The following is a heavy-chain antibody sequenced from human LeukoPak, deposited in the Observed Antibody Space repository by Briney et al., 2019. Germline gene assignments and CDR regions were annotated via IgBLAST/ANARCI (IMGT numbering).Heavy chain of an antibody. Sequence: SETLSLTCAVYGGSFSGYYWSWIRQPPGKGLEWIGEISHSGSTNYNPSLKSRVTISVDTSKNQFSLKLSSVTAADTAVYYCARRRGVDGYNFWGQGTLVTVSS. J-gene: IGHJ4*02. CDR1: GGSFSGYY. CDR2: ISHSGST. D-gene: IGHD5-24*01. V-gene: IGHV4-34*01. CDR3: ARRRGVDGYNF.